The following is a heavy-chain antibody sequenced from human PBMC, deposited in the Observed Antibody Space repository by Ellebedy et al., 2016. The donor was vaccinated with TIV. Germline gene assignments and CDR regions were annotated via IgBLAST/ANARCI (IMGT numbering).Heavy chain of an antibody. D-gene: IGHD1-1*01. CDR1: GFTFTNYV. CDR3: ARGGGYFIDY. V-gene: IGHV3-23*01. Sequence: GESLKISCAASGFTFTNYVMTWVRQAPGKGLEWVSSISASGGSKYYTDSVKGRFTISRDISKNTLYLQMNSLRAEDTAVYYCARGGGYFIDYWGQGALVAVSS. J-gene: IGHJ4*02. CDR2: ISASGGSK.